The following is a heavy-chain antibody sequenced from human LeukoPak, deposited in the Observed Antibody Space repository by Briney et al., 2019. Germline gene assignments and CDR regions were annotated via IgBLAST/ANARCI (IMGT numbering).Heavy chain of an antibody. Sequence: PGGSLRLSCAASGFTVTSNYMSWIRQPPGRGLEWIGYISYSGNTKYNPSLKSRVTMSVDASKNQLSLKLSSVTAADTAVYYCVRPAVGSGSPLWFDPWGPGTLVTVSS. V-gene: IGHV4-59*02. J-gene: IGHJ5*02. CDR1: GFTVTSNY. CDR3: VRPAVGSGSPLWFDP. D-gene: IGHD6-19*01. CDR2: ISYSGNT.